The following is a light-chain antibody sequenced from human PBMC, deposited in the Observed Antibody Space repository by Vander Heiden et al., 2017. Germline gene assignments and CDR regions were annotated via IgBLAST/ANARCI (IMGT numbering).Light chain of an antibody. J-gene: IGKJ4*01. CDR1: QSVPNNY. CDR3: QQNGGSPALT. CDR2: GAY. Sequence: IVLTQSPGTLSLSPGESATLSCRASQSVPNNYLARYQQKPGQAPRLLIYGAYNRATGIPDRFSGSGSGTDFTLTITRLEAEDFALYYCQQNGGSPALTFGGGTRVQIK. V-gene: IGKV3-20*01.